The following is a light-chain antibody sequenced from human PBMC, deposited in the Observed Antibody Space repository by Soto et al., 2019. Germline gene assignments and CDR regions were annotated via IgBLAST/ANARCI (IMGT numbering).Light chain of an antibody. CDR2: GAT. CDR3: QQYGVSPRV. V-gene: IGKV3-20*01. CDR1: HSVTSDY. Sequence: EIVLTQSPGTLSLSPGERATLSCRASHSVTSDYLAWYQQKPGQAPRLLIYGATKRATGIPDRFSGSGSGTDFTLTISRLEAEDFAVYYCQQYGVSPRVFGQGTTVEIK. J-gene: IGKJ1*01.